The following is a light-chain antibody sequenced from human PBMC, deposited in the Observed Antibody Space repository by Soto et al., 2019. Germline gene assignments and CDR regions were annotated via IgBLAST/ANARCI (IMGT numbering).Light chain of an antibody. CDR3: LQFDISPLYT. V-gene: IGKV3-20*01. Sequence: EIVLTQSPGTLSLSPGERATLSCRASQSVSSSSLTWYQQKPGQAPRLLIYGASTRATGIPDRFSGSGSGTDFSLTISSLEPEDFAVYYCLQFDISPLYTFGQGTKVEIK. CDR2: GAS. CDR1: QSVSSSS. J-gene: IGKJ2*01.